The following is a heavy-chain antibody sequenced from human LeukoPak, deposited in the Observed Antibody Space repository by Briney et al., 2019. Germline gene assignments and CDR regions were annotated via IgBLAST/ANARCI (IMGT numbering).Heavy chain of an antibody. CDR1: GFTFCSYW. D-gene: IGHD3-22*01. V-gene: IGHV3-74*01. CDR3: ARGGRYYDSSGFYGGTNFDY. J-gene: IGHJ4*02. CDR2: INSDGSST. Sequence: GGPLRLSCAASGFTFCSYWMHWVRQAPGKGLVWVSRINSDGSSTSYADSVKGRFTISRDNAKNTLYLQMNSLRAEDTAVYYCARGGRYYDSSGFYGGTNFDYRGQGTLVTVSS.